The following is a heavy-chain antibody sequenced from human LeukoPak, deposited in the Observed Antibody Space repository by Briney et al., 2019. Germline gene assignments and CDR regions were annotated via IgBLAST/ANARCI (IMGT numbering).Heavy chain of an antibody. Sequence: GGSLRLSCAASGFTFSSYAMSWVRQAPGKGLEWVSAISGSGGSTYYADSVKGRFTISRDDSKNTLYLQMNSLRAEDTAVYYCAKGSKKLWFGSPFSYYYGMDVWGQGTTVTVSS. CDR2: ISGSGGST. CDR1: GFTFSSYA. J-gene: IGHJ6*02. D-gene: IGHD3-10*01. V-gene: IGHV3-23*01. CDR3: AKGSKKLWFGSPFSYYYGMDV.